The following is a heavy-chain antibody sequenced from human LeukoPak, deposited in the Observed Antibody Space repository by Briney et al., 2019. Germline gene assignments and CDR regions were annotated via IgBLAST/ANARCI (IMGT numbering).Heavy chain of an antibody. Sequence: GGSLRLSCVASGFTFDDYAMHWVRQAPGTGLVWVSRVNSDGSSAIYADSVKGRFTISRDNARNTFHLQLNSLRAEDTAIYYCAREFFDGSGYYDAFDIWGQGTVVTVSS. D-gene: IGHD3-22*01. CDR1: GFTFDDYA. V-gene: IGHV3-74*01. CDR3: AREFFDGSGYYDAFDI. CDR2: VNSDGSSA. J-gene: IGHJ3*02.